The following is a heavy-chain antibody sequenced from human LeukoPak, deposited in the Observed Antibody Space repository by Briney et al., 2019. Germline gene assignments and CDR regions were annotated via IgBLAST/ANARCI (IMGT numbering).Heavy chain of an antibody. CDR1: GGSISSSSYY. Sequence: SETLSLTCTVSGGSISSSSYYWGWIRQPPGKGLEWIGSIYYSGSTYYNPSLKSRVTISVDTSKNQFSLKLSSVTAADTAVYYWARAQYDILAGLTFDQWGQGNL. V-gene: IGHV4-39*07. CDR2: IYYSGST. J-gene: IGHJ4*01. CDR3: ARAQYDILAGLTFDQ. D-gene: IGHD3-9*01.